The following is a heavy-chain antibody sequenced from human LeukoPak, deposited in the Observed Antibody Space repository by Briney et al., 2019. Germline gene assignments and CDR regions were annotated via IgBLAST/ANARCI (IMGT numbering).Heavy chain of an antibody. V-gene: IGHV4-34*01. CDR2: INHSGST. D-gene: IGHD6-19*01. Sequence: SETLSLTCAVCGGSFSGYYWSWIRQPPGKGLEWIGEINHSGSTNYNPSLKSRVTVSVDTSKNQFSLKLSSVTAADTAVYYCSRRPSRSRFDYWGQGALVTVSS. J-gene: IGHJ4*02. CDR3: SRRPSRSRFDY. CDR1: GGSFSGYY.